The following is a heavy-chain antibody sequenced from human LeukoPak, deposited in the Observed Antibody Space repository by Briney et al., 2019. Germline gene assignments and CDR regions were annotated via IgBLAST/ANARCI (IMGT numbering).Heavy chain of an antibody. CDR3: TTRRQDGW. CDR2: IKSKSDGGTI. J-gene: IGHJ4*02. V-gene: IGHV3-15*01. Sequence: PGGSLRLSCVGSGFTFSDAWMSWVRQAPGKGLEWVGRIKSKSDGGTIDYAAPVKGRFTISRDESRNTLYLQMNSLKTEDTAVYYCTTRRQDGWWGQGTLVTVS. CDR1: GFTFSDAW. D-gene: IGHD2-15*01.